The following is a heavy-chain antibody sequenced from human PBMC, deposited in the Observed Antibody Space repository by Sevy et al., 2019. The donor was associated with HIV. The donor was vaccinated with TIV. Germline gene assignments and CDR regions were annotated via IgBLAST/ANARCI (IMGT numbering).Heavy chain of an antibody. CDR3: ARSNPDGYNYSYYYGMDV. J-gene: IGHJ6*02. D-gene: IGHD5-12*01. CDR1: GDTFGNYA. V-gene: IGHV1-69*13. Sequence: ASVKVSCKASGDTFGNYAIAWVRQAPGQGLEWMGGIIPVFGSANSAQKFQDRVTITADVSTSTAYMELRILTSEDTAVYYCARSNPDGYNYSYYYGMDVWGQGTTVTVSS. CDR2: IIPVFGSA.